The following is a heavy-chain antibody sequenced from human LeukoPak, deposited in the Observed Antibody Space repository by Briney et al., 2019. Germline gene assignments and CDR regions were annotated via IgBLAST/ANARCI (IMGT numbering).Heavy chain of an antibody. V-gene: IGHV4-4*07. D-gene: IGHD2-15*01. Sequence: SETLSLTCTVSGGSISSYYWSWIRQPAGKGLEWIGRIYTSGSTNYNPSLKSRVTMSVDTSKNQFSLKLSSVTAADTAVYYCARGLRGYCSGGSCYSGAFDIWGQGTMVTVSS. CDR2: IYTSGST. J-gene: IGHJ3*02. CDR3: ARGLRGYCSGGSCYSGAFDI. CDR1: GGSISSYY.